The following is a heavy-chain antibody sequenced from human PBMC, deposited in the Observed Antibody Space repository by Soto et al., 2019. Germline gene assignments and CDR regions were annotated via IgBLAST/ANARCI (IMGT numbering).Heavy chain of an antibody. CDR2: IYKSATT. D-gene: IGHD2-15*01. V-gene: IGHV4-30-4*01. CDR1: GDSISTVDYF. Sequence: SETLSLTCSVSGDSISTVDYFWAWVRQPPGRALEYIGYIYKSATTYYNPSFESRVAISLDTSKSQFSLNVTSLTAADTAVYFCARGRYCLTGRCFPNWFDSWRQGTLVTVSS. CDR3: ARGRYCLTGRCFPNWFDS. J-gene: IGHJ5*01.